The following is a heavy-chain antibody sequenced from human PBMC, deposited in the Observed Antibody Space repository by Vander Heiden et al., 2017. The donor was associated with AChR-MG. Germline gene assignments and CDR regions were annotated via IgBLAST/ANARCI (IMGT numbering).Heavy chain of an antibody. J-gene: IGHJ4*02. CDR2: IRSKAYGGTT. CDR1: GFTFGDYA. V-gene: IGHV3-49*04. CDR3: TRERGSSSWYHTVLAY. Sequence: EVQLVESGGGLVQPGRSLRLSCTASGFTFGDYAMSWVRQAPGKGLEWVGFIRSKAYGGTTEYAASVKGRFTISRDDSKSIAYLQMNSLKTEDTAVYYCTRERGSSSWYHTVLAYWGQGTLVTVSS. D-gene: IGHD6-13*01.